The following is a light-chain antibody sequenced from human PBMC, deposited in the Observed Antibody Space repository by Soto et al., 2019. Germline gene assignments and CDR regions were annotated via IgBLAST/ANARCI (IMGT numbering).Light chain of an antibody. J-gene: IGLJ3*02. Sequence: SALTQPASVSGSPGQSITISCTGTSSDVGGYNYVSWYQQHPAKAPKLMIYEVSNRPSGVSHRFSGSKSRNTASLTICGLQAEVEADYYCFSYTTSSTLVFGGGTKLTVL. CDR1: SSDVGGYNY. CDR2: EVS. V-gene: IGLV2-14*01. CDR3: FSYTTSSTLV.